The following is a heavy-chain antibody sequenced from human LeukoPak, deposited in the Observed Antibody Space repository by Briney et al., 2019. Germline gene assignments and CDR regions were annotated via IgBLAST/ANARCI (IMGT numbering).Heavy chain of an antibody. CDR2: MSYSGST. D-gene: IGHD3-9*01. Sequence: SETLSLTCSVSGGSSSTYYWSWIRQPPGKGLEWIGYMSYSGSTNYNPSLKSRVTISVDTSKNQFSLKLSSVTAADTAVYYCASTPRHYDILTGYYWAYYFDYWGQGTLVTVSS. V-gene: IGHV4-59*01. J-gene: IGHJ4*02. CDR1: GGSSSTYY. CDR3: ASTPRHYDILTGYYWAYYFDY.